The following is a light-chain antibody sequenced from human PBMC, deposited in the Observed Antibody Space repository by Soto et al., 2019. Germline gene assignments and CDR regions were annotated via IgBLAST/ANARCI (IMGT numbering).Light chain of an antibody. V-gene: IGKV1-5*01. CDR3: QQYITYST. Sequence: DIQMTQSPSTLSASVGDRVTITCRASQSLRGWLAWYQQRPGKAPKALIYDASTLASGVPSRFNGSGSGTEFTLTISSLQPDDFATYYCQQYITYSTFGQGTRLETK. CDR1: QSLRGW. CDR2: DAS. J-gene: IGKJ5*01.